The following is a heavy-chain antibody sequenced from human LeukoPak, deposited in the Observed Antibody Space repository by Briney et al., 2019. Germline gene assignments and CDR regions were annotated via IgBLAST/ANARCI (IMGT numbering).Heavy chain of an antibody. D-gene: IGHD3-10*01. CDR2: ISGSGTT. CDR1: GFSFGDYA. CDR3: AKQRNFYGSDTSSDV. V-gene: IGHV3-23*01. Sequence: GGSLRLSCATSGFSFGDYAMNWVRRAPGKGLEWVSTISGSGTTYYANSVKGRFTISRDNSKKSLYLQMNSLRPEDAAVYYCAKQRNFYGSDTSSDVWGQGPTVTVSS. J-gene: IGHJ6*02.